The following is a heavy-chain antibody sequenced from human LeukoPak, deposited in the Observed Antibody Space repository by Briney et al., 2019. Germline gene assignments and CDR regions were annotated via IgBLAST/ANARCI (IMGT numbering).Heavy chain of an antibody. V-gene: IGHV4-39*07. CDR2: IYYSGST. D-gene: IGHD3-10*01. CDR3: ARDGRFGESAAFDI. J-gene: IGHJ3*02. Sequence: SETLSLTCTVSGGSISSSSYYWGWIRQPPGKGLEWIGSIYYSGSTYYNPSLKSRVTISVDTSKNQFSLKLSSVTAADTAVYYCARDGRFGESAAFDIWGQGTMVTVSS. CDR1: GGSISSSSYY.